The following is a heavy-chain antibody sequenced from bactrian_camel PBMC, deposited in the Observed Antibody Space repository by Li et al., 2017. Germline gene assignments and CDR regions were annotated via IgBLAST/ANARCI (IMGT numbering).Heavy chain of an antibody. CDR2: FAPAGGP. V-gene: IGHV3S55*01. D-gene: IGHD6*01. CDR1: GYTYSRYC. Sequence: HVQLVESGGGSVQAGGSLRLSCAASGYTYSRYCMGWFRQAPGKEREGVAAFAPAGGPFELDSLKDRFTISRDNAANQIDLQMNNLRPEDTAMYYCAAKPA.